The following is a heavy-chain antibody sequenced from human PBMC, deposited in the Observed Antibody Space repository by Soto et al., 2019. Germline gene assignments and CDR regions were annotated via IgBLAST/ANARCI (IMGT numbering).Heavy chain of an antibody. CDR1: GFTFSHAW. J-gene: IGHJ5*02. D-gene: IGHD4-4*01. Sequence: EMHLVDSGGGLVKPGGSLRLSCAASGFTFSHAWMSWVRQAPGKGLEWVGRIKSKADGETKDYGAPVRGRFTISRDDSHDILYLHMNSLRSEDTAVYYCCVIKRRDQYSTSGYWFDPWGPGTLVTVSS. CDR2: IKSKADGETK. V-gene: IGHV3-15*01. CDR3: CVIKRRDQYSTSGYWFDP.